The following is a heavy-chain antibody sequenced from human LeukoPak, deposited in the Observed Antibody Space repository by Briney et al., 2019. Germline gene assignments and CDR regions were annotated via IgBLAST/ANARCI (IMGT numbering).Heavy chain of an antibody. CDR2: IYYSGST. V-gene: IGHV4-39*01. J-gene: IGHJ5*02. CDR1: GGSISSSSYY. Sequence: SETLSLTCTVPGGSISSSSYYWGWIRHPPGKGLAWIGSIYYSGSTYYNPSLKSRVTISVDTSKTQFSLRLSSVTAADTAVYYCASLSGPLGDNWFDPWGQGTLVTVSS. CDR3: ASLSGPLGDNWFDP. D-gene: IGHD3-16*01.